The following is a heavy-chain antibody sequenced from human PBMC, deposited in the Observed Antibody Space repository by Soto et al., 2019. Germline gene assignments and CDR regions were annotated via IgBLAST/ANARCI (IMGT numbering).Heavy chain of an antibody. J-gene: IGHJ6*03. D-gene: IGHD6-13*01. CDR1: GGSISSYY. V-gene: IGHV4-59*01. Sequence: SETLSLTCTVSGGSISSYYWSWIRQPPGKGLEWIGYIYYSGSTNYNPSLKSRVTISVDTSKNQFSLKLSSVTAADTAVYYCARAVAAAYYYYYMDVWGKGTTVTVSS. CDR3: ARAVAAAYYYYYMDV. CDR2: IYYSGST.